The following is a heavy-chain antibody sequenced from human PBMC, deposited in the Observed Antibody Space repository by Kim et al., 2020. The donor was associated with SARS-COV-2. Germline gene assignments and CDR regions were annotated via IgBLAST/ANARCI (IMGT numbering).Heavy chain of an antibody. Sequence: TANYSQKFQGRVTITADESTSTAYMELSSLRSEDTAVYYCARDHPYYFDYWGQGTLVTVSS. CDR2: TA. V-gene: IGHV1-69*01. CDR3: ARDHPYYFDY. J-gene: IGHJ4*02.